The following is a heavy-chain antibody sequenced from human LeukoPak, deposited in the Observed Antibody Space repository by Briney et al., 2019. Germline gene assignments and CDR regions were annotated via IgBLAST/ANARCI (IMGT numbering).Heavy chain of an antibody. J-gene: IGHJ4*02. Sequence: GSSVKVSCMASGYTFTPYYMHRVRQAPGQGLEWMRWINPNSGDTHYAQKFQGRVTMTRDTSINPAYMELSRLRSDDTAVYYCARDQAFVYCSGGTCYDDYWGQGSRFTVSS. CDR2: INPNSGDT. D-gene: IGHD2-15*01. CDR1: GYTFTPYY. CDR3: ARDQAFVYCSGGTCYDDY. V-gene: IGHV1-2*02.